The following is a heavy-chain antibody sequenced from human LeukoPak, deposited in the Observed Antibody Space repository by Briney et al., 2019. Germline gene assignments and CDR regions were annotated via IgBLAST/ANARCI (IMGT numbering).Heavy chain of an antibody. V-gene: IGHV1-69*05. J-gene: IGHJ4*02. D-gene: IGHD3-22*01. CDR2: IIPIFGTA. Sequence: SVKVSCKASGGTFSSYAISWVRQAPGQGLEWMGGIIPIFGTANYAQKLQGRVTMTTDTSTSTAYMELRSLRSDDTAVYYCARVTTGYYYGYFDYWGQGTLVTVSS. CDR1: GGTFSSYA. CDR3: ARVTTGYYYGYFDY.